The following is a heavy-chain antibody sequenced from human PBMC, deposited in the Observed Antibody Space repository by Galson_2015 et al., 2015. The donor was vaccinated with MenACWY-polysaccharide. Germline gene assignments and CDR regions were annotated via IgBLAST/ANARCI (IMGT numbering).Heavy chain of an antibody. CDR3: ARGSAYCGGDCYSSVRMHFDY. Sequence: SLRLSCAASGFTVSSNSMSWVRQAPGKGLEWVSVIYSNGGTDYADSVKGRFAISRDNSKNTLYLQMNSLRVEDTAVYYCARGSAYCGGDCYSSVRMHFDYWGQGTLVTVSA. CDR1: GFTVSSNS. J-gene: IGHJ4*02. CDR2: IYSNGGT. D-gene: IGHD2-21*01. V-gene: IGHV3-53*01.